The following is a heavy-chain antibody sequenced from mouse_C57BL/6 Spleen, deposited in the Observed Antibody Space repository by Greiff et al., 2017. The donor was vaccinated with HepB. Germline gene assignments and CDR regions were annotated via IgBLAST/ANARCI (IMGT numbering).Heavy chain of an antibody. D-gene: IGHD2-3*01. CDR1: GFTFSSYA. J-gene: IGHJ2*01. CDR2: ISDGGSYT. V-gene: IGHV5-4*01. CDR3: ARDRYDGLDY. Sequence: EVQVVESGGGLVKPGGSLKLSCAASGFTFSSYAMSWVRQTPEKRLEWVATISDGGSYTYYPDNVKGRFTISRDNAKNNLYLQMSHLKSEDTAMYYCARDRYDGLDYWGQGTTLTVSS.